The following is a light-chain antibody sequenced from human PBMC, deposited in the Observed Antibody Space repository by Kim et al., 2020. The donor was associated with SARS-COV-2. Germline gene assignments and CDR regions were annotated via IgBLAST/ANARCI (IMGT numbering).Light chain of an antibody. CDR2: DAS. J-gene: IGKJ4*02. CDR1: QGIGVW. Sequence: DIQMTQSPSTLSASVGDRVTITCRASQGIGVWLAWYQQKPGKAPKLVIYDASSLESGVPSRFSGSGSGTDFTLTISSLHPDDVGTYFCQKYSSSPRTFGRGTKVDIK. V-gene: IGKV1-5*01. CDR3: QKYSSSPRT.